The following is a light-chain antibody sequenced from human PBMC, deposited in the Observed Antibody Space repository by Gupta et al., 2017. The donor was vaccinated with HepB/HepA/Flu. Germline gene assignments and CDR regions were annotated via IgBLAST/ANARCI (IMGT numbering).Light chain of an antibody. CDR1: QGISSY. J-gene: IGKJ2*01. V-gene: IGKV1-9*01. CDR2: AAS. Sequence: DIQLTQSPSFLSASVGDRVTITCRASQGISSYLAWYQQKPGKAPKLLIYAASTLQSGVPSRFSGSGSGTEFTLTISSLQPEDFATCYCQQLNSYPPYTFGQGTKLEIK. CDR3: QQLNSYPPYT.